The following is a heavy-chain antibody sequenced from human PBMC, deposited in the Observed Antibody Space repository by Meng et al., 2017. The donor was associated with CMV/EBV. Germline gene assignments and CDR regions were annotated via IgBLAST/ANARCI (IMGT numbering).Heavy chain of an antibody. CDR1: GGTFSSYA. CDR3: ARMPRDGYNYIDY. D-gene: IGHD5-24*01. J-gene: IGHJ4*02. V-gene: IGHV1-69*12. CDR2: FIPIFGTA. Sequence: QVQLVQSGAGVKKPGSSVKVSCKASGGTFSSYAISWVRQAPGQGLELMGGFIPIFGTANHAQKYHGRVTITEDESTDTAHIELSGLRSENTAVYYCARMPRDGYNYIDYWGQGTLVTVSS.